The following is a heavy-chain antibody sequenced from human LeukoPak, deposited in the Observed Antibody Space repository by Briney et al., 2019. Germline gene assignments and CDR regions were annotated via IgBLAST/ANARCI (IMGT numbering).Heavy chain of an antibody. CDR2: IYYSGST. Sequence: SETLSLTCSVSGGSISSSSYYWDWIRQPPGKGLEWIGSIYYSGSTYYNPSLKSRVTISVDTSKNQFSLKLSSVTAADTAVHYCARSYYYGSGSYGNIGYWGQGTLVTVSS. V-gene: IGHV4-39*07. CDR3: ARSYYYGSGSYGNIGY. J-gene: IGHJ4*02. D-gene: IGHD3-10*01. CDR1: GGSISSSSYY.